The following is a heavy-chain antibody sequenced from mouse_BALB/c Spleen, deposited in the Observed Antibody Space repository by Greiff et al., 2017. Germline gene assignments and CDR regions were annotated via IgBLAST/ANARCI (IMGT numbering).Heavy chain of an antibody. V-gene: IGHV5-4*02. D-gene: IGHD2-1*01. CDR3: ARGFYGNYVTAMDY. CDR1: GFTFSDYY. J-gene: IGHJ4*01. CDR2: ISDGGSYT. Sequence: EVKLMESGGGLVKPGGSLKLSCAASGFTFSDYYMYWVRQTPEKRLEWVATISDGGSYTYYPDSVKGRFTISRDNAKNNLYLQMSSLKSEDTAMYYCARGFYGNYVTAMDYWGQGTSVTVSS.